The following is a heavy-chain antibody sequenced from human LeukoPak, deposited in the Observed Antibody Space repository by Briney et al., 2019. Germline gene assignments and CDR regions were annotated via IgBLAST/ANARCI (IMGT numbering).Heavy chain of an antibody. V-gene: IGHV1-69*02. CDR3: ARQVVPAANDY. Sequence: SVKVSCKASGGTFSSHTISWVRQAPGQGLEWMGRIIPILGIANYAQKFQGRVTITADKSTSTAYMELSSLRSEDTAVYYCARQVVPAANDYWGQGTLVTVSS. CDR2: IIPILGIA. J-gene: IGHJ4*02. CDR1: GGTFSSHT. D-gene: IGHD2-2*01.